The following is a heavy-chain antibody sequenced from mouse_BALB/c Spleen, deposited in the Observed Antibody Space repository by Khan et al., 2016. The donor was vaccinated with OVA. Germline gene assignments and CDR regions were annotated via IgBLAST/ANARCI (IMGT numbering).Heavy chain of an antibody. CDR2: IWTGGGT. Sequence: QVQLKESGPGLVAPSQSLSITCTVSGFSLTSYDISWIRQPPGKGLEWLGVIWTGGGTNFNSAFMSRLSIRKDNSKSQVFLKMNSMQTEDTAMYDCVRAGYNDWCTYWGQGTLVTVSA. CDR1: GFSLTSYD. V-gene: IGHV2-9-2*01. D-gene: IGHD1-3*01. J-gene: IGHJ3*01. CDR3: VRAGYNDWCTY.